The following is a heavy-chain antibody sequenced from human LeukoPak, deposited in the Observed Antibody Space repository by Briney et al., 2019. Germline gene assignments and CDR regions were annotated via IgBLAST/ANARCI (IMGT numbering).Heavy chain of an antibody. Sequence: SQTLSLACTVSGGSINSGDYLWAWIRQPPGKGLEWIGYIYYSGNTYYNPSLKSRVTISVDTSKNHFSLKLSSVTAADTAVYYCAGGNDYGNNPLGFWGQGTLVTVSS. J-gene: IGHJ4*02. CDR1: GGSINSGDYL. CDR2: IYYSGNT. CDR3: AGGNDYGNNPLGF. V-gene: IGHV4-30-4*01. D-gene: IGHD2/OR15-2a*01.